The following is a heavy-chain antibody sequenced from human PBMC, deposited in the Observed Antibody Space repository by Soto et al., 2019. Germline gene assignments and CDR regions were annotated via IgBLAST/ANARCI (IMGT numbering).Heavy chain of an antibody. CDR1: GFTFSDYY. J-gene: IGHJ4*02. Sequence: GGSLRLSCAASGFTFSDYYMSWIRQAPGKGLEWVSYISSSGSTIYYADSVKGRFTISRDNAKNSLYLQMNSLRAGDTAVYYCARDFPVLRYFDWPGYFDYWGQGTLVTVSS. D-gene: IGHD3-9*01. CDR3: ARDFPVLRYFDWPGYFDY. V-gene: IGHV3-11*01. CDR2: ISSSGSTI.